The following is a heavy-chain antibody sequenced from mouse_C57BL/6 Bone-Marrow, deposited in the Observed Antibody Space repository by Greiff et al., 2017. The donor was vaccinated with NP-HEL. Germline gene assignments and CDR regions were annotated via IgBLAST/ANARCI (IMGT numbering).Heavy chain of an antibody. D-gene: IGHD1-1*01. V-gene: IGHV5-16*01. CDR3: ARDGVGTTVAVPFDY. J-gene: IGHJ2*01. CDR1: GFTFSDYY. Sequence: EVKLMESEGGLVQPGSSMKLSCTASGFTFSDYYMAWVRQVPEKGLEWVANINYDGSSTYYLDSLKSRFFISRDNAKNILYLQMSSLKSEDTATYYCARDGVGTTVAVPFDYWGQGTTLTVSS. CDR2: INYDGSST.